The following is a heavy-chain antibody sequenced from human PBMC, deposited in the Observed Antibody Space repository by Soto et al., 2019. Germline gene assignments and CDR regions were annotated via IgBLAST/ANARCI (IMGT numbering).Heavy chain of an antibody. CDR1: GCSLISYY. CDR2: IYYSGST. Sequence: PSETLSLCCTFSGCSLISYYWRWIRPPPGKGLEWIGYIYYSGSTNYNPSLKSRVTISVDTSKNQFSLKLSSVTAADTAVYYCARDRVVPGAAAGHYYYYGMDVWGQGNTVTVSS. D-gene: IGHD6-13*01. J-gene: IGHJ6*02. V-gene: IGHV4-59*01. CDR3: ARDRVVPGAAAGHYYYYGMDV.